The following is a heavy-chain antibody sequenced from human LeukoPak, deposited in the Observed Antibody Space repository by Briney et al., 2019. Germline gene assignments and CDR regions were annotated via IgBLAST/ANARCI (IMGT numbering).Heavy chain of an antibody. Sequence: ASVKVSCKASGYTFTSYYMHWVRQAPGQGLEWMGIINPSGGSTSYAQKFQGRVTMTRDTSTSTVYMELSSLRSEDTAVYYCVVVVITTGFDYWGQGTLVTVSS. J-gene: IGHJ4*02. CDR3: VVVVITTGFDY. D-gene: IGHD3-22*01. CDR1: GYTFTSYY. CDR2: INPSGGST. V-gene: IGHV1-46*01.